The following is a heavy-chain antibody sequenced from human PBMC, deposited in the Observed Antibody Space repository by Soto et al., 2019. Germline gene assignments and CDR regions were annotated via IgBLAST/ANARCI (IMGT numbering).Heavy chain of an antibody. CDR3: ARGVPAAETYYYYYGMDV. CDR1: GYTFTGYY. CDR2: INPNSGGT. J-gene: IGHJ6*02. D-gene: IGHD2-2*01. Sequence: ASVKVSCKASGYTFTGYYMHWVRQAPGQGREWMGWINPNSGGTNYAQKFQGWVTMTRDTCISTAYMELSRLRSDDTAVYYCARGVPAAETYYYYYGMDVWGQGTTVTVSS. V-gene: IGHV1-2*04.